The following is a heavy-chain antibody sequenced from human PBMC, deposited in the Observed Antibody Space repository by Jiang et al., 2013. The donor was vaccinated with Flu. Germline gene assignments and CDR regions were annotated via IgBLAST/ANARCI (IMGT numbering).Heavy chain of an antibody. V-gene: IGHV4-31*03. CDR3: ARNTRLRGLMALTSPMDV. Sequence: GPGLVKPSQTMSLTCTVSGGSISGGVDSWTWIRQRPGQGLEWIGGISYGGTTSYTPSLKSRLTLSLDTYDNRVSLTLDSVTAADTAVYFCARNTRLRGLMALTSPMDVWGKGPQSPSPQ. CDR2: ISYGGTT. D-gene: IGHD3-10*01. CDR1: GGSISGGVDS. J-gene: IGHJ6*01.